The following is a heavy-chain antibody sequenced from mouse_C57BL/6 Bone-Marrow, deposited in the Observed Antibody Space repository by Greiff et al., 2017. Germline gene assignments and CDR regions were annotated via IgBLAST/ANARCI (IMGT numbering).Heavy chain of an antibody. Sequence: QLVESGGDLVKPGGSLKLSCAASGFTFSSYGMSWVRQTPDKRLEWVATISSGGSYTYYPDSVKGRFTISRDNAKNTLYLQMSSLKSEDTAMYYCASPGFAWFAYWGQGTLVTVSA. J-gene: IGHJ3*01. V-gene: IGHV5-6*01. CDR3: ASPGFAWFAY. CDR2: ISSGGSYT. CDR1: GFTFSSYG.